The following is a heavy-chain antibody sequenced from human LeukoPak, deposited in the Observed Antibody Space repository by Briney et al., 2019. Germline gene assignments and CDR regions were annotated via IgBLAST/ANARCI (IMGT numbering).Heavy chain of an antibody. Sequence: SETLSLTCTVSGYSISSAHYWGWIRQPPGKGLEWIGSLYHSGSTYYNPSLKSRVTISVDTSKNHFSLKLSSVTAADTAVYYCARVITVTSSAFDIWGQGTMVTVSS. CDR1: GYSISSAHY. CDR2: LYHSGST. V-gene: IGHV4-38-2*02. D-gene: IGHD4-17*01. J-gene: IGHJ3*02. CDR3: ARVITVTSSAFDI.